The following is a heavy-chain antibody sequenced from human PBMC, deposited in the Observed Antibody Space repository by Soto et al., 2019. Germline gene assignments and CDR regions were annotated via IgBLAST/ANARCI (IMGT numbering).Heavy chain of an antibody. V-gene: IGHV3-30*18. CDR1: GFTCSSYG. Sequence: QVQLVESGGGVVQPGRSLRLSCAASGFTCSSYGMHWVRQAPGKGLEWVAVISYDGSNKYYADSVKGRFTISRDNSKNTLYLQMNSLRAEDTAVYYCAKEGGRLVGATFDYWGQGTLVTVSS. D-gene: IGHD1-26*01. CDR3: AKEGGRLVGATFDY. J-gene: IGHJ4*02. CDR2: ISYDGSNK.